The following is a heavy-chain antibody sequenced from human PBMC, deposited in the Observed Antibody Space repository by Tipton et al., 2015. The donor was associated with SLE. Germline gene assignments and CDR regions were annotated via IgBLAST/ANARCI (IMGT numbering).Heavy chain of an antibody. CDR3: AREGYSSGWSYFDY. D-gene: IGHD6-19*01. V-gene: IGHV4-59*01. CDR2: IYYSGST. J-gene: IGHJ4*02. CDR1: GGSISSYY. Sequence: TLSLTCTVSGGSISSYYWSWIRQPPGKGLEWIGYIYYSGSTNYNPSLKSRVTISVDTSKNQFSLKLSSVTAADTAVYYCAREGYSSGWSYFDYGGQGTLVTVSS.